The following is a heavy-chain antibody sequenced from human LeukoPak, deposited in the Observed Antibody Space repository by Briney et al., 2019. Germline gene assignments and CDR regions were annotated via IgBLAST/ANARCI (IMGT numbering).Heavy chain of an antibody. D-gene: IGHD5-12*01. CDR1: GYTFTGYY. CDR3: GRDFRGSLDY. V-gene: IGHV1-2*02. J-gene: IGHJ4*02. CDR2: INPDSGGT. Sequence: ASVTVSCKASGYTFTGYYMHWVRQAPGQGLEWMGWINPDSGGTNFAQKFQGRVTMTRDTSISTAYMELSRLRSDDTAVYYCGRDFRGSLDYWGQGTLVTVSS.